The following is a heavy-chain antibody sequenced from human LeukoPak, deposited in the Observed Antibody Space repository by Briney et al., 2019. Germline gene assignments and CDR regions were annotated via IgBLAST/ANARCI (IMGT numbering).Heavy chain of an antibody. CDR1: GFTFRSYG. Sequence: GGSLRLSCAASGFTFRSYGTHWVRQAPGKGLEWVAVTWYDGSNKYYADSVKGRFTISRDNSKNMLYLQMNSLRAEDTAAYYCARDRYSSGWNGLDYWGQGTLVTVSS. J-gene: IGHJ4*02. CDR3: ARDRYSSGWNGLDY. V-gene: IGHV3-33*01. CDR2: TWYDGSNK. D-gene: IGHD6-19*01.